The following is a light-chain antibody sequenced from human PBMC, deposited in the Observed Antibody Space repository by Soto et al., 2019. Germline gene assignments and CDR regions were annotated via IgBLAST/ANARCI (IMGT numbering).Light chain of an antibody. CDR2: DVS. CDR3: SSYISSSTYV. CDR1: SSDIGRYNY. Sequence: QSITISCTGTSSDIGRYNYVSWYQQYPGKAPKFMIYDVSNRPSGVSNRFSGSKSGNTASLTISGLQAEDEADYYCSSYISSSTYVFGTGTKVTVL. J-gene: IGLJ1*01. V-gene: IGLV2-14*04.